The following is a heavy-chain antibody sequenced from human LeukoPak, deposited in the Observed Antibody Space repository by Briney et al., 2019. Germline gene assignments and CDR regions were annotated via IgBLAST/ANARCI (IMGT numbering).Heavy chain of an antibody. J-gene: IGHJ4*02. CDR2: IHPSGGST. V-gene: IGHV1-46*01. Sequence: GASVKVSCKASEYTFTSYYMNWVRQAPGQGLEWMGIIHPSGGSTSYAQKFQGRVTMTRDTSTSTVYMELSSLRSEDTALYYCARGPSSGWHYFDYWGLGTLVTVSS. D-gene: IGHD6-19*01. CDR1: EYTFTSYY. CDR3: ARGPSSGWHYFDY.